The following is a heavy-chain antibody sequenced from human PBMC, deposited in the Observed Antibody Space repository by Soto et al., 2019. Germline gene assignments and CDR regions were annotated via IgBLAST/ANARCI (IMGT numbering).Heavy chain of an antibody. D-gene: IGHD2-21*01. CDR2: ISYDGSNK. Sequence: QVQLVESGGGVVQPGRSLRLSCAASGFTFSSYGMHWVRQAPGKGLEWVAVISYDGSNKYYADSVKGRFTISRDNSKNTLYLQMNSLGAEDTAVYYGAKSWSPGDCYYSLHWGQGTLVTVSS. CDR3: AKSWSPGDCYYSLH. V-gene: IGHV3-30*18. CDR1: GFTFSSYG. J-gene: IGHJ1*01.